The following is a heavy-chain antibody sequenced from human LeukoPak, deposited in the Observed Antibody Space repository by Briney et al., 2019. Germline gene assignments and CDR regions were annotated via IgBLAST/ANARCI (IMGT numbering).Heavy chain of an antibody. D-gene: IGHD2-15*01. CDR1: GYTFTSYG. V-gene: IGHV1-18*01. J-gene: IGHJ5*02. Sequence: ASVKVSCKASGYTFTSYGISWVRQAPGQGLEWMVWISAYNGNTNYAQKLQGRVTMTTDTSTSTAYMELRSLRSDDTAVYYCARDAEDIVVVVAANNWFDPWDRGTLVTVSS. CDR3: ARDAEDIVVVVAANNWFDP. CDR2: ISAYNGNT.